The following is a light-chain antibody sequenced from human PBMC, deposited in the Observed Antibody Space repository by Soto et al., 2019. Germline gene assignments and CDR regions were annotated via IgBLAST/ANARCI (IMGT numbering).Light chain of an antibody. V-gene: IGKV3-15*01. Sequence: EIVMTQSPATLSVSPGERATLSCRASQSVSSNLACYQQKPGQAPRLLIYGAFTRATGIPARFSGSGSGTEFTLTISSLQSEDFAVYYCQQYNNWPLTFGGGTKVEIK. CDR3: QQYNNWPLT. CDR1: QSVSSN. CDR2: GAF. J-gene: IGKJ4*01.